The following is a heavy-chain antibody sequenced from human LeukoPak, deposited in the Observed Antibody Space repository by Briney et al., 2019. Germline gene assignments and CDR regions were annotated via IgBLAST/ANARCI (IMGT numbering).Heavy chain of an antibody. Sequence: GESLKISCKGSGYSFSTYWIGWVRQMPGKGLESMGIIYPGDSDTRYTPSFQGQVTFSADKSISTAYLQWSSLKASDSAMYYCARLAATVTESRVDFDYWGQGTLVTVSS. CDR1: GYSFSTYW. V-gene: IGHV5-51*01. J-gene: IGHJ4*02. CDR2: IYPGDSDT. CDR3: ARLAATVTESRVDFDY. D-gene: IGHD4-17*01.